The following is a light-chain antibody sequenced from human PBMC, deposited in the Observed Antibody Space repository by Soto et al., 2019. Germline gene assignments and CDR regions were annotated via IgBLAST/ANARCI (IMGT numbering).Light chain of an antibody. J-gene: IGKJ2*01. Sequence: DIQVTQSPSSLSASVGDRVTITCQASQDISNYLDWYQQKPGKAPKLLNFGASRLIRGVPSRYSGTGSGTHFTFTINGLQPDDFATYFCQQYDALPYTFGQGTNVDIK. CDR2: GAS. V-gene: IGKV1-33*01. CDR1: QDISNY. CDR3: QQYDALPYT.